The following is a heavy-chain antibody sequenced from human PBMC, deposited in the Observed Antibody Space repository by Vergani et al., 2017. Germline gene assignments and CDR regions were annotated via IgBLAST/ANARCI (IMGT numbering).Heavy chain of an antibody. V-gene: IGHV3-15*05. J-gene: IGHJ4*02. D-gene: IGHD4-17*01. CDR2: IKSKTDGGTT. CDR1: GFTFSNAW. Sequence: EVQLVESGGDLVQPGRSLSLSCTASGFTFSNAWMSWVRQAPGKGLEWVGHIKSKTDGGTTDYGAPVKGRFTISRDDSKKTLYLQMNSLKTEDTAVYYCTTEGRATVTSLDFWGQGTLVTVSS. CDR3: TTEGRATVTSLDF.